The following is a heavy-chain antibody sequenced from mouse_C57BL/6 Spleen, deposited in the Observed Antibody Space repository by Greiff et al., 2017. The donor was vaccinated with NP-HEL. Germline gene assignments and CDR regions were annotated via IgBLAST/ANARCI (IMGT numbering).Heavy chain of an antibody. D-gene: IGHD2-1*01. V-gene: IGHV1-20*01. J-gene: IGHJ2*01. Sequence: EVQLQQSGPELVKPGDSVKISCKASGYSFTGYFMNWVMQSHGKSLEWIGRINPYNGDTFYNQKFKGKATLTVDKSSSTAHMELRSLTSEDSAVYYCASQGNGNSPFDYWGQGTTLTVSS. CDR2: INPYNGDT. CDR3: ASQGNGNSPFDY. CDR1: GYSFTGYF.